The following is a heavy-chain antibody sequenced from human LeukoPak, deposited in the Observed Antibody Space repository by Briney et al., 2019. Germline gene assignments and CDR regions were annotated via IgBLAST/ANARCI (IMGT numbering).Heavy chain of an antibody. V-gene: IGHV4-59*01. D-gene: IGHD1-14*01. J-gene: IGHJ6*02. Sequence: SETLSLTCTVSGVSISSYDWSWIRQSPGRGLEWIGYIYYSGSRKYNPSLRSRVPISVDTSKIQFSRNLSSVTPADTAVYYCARDITTSSGTSYYYGLDVWGQATTVTVSS. CDR3: ARDITTSSGTSYYYGLDV. CDR2: IYYSGSR. CDR1: GVSISSYD.